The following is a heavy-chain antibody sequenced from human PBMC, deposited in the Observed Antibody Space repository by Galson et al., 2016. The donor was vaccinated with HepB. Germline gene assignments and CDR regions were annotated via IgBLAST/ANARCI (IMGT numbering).Heavy chain of an antibody. CDR2: ISRGGTYT. D-gene: IGHD3-22*01. CDR3: ASERLDSSGYSYPVAFEI. V-gene: IGHV3-21*01. CDR1: GITLRGYA. Sequence: SLRLSCAASGITLRGYAMNWVRQAPGKGLDWVSCISRGGTYTYYADSVKGRFTVSRDNAKNSLYLQMNNLRAEDTALYYCASERLDSSGYSYPVAFEIWGLGTMVTVSS. J-gene: IGHJ3*02.